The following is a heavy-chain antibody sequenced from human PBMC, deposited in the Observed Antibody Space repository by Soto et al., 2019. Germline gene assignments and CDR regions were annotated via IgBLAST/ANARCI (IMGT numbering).Heavy chain of an antibody. V-gene: IGHV2-5*01. Sequence: ESGPTLVNPTQSLTLTCTFSGFSLSTNEVGVGWIRQPPGKALEWLALIYGNDDTRYSPSLKTRLTITKDTSKNQVVLTLTTVDPMDTATYYCARWYYYDSSGHYYHYFDPWGQGTLVTVSS. J-gene: IGHJ5*02. CDR2: IYGNDDT. CDR3: ARWYYYDSSGHYYHYFDP. D-gene: IGHD3-22*01. CDR1: GFSLSTNEVG.